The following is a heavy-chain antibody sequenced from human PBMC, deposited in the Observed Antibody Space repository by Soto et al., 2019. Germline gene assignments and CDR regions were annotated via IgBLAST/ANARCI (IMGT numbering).Heavy chain of an antibody. CDR1: GYSFTSYV. V-gene: IGHV1-3*01. J-gene: IGHJ6*02. CDR3: ARGVENIVVVLDVFGYYGMDV. CDR2: INAGNGNT. Sequence: SVKVSFKASGYSFTSYVIYWVRQAPVQRLEWMGWINAGNGNTKYSQKFQGRVTITSDTSASTAYMELSSLRSEDTAVYFCARGVENIVVVLDVFGYYGMDVWGQGTTVTVS. D-gene: IGHD2-2*01.